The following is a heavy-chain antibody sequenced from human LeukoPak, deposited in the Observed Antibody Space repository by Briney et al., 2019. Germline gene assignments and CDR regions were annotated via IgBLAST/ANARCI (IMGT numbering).Heavy chain of an antibody. CDR1: GFTFSSYG. D-gene: IGHD3-10*01. V-gene: IGHV3-30*18. CDR3: AKDSTMVRGVINP. J-gene: IGHJ5*02. Sequence: GGSLRLSCAASGFTFSSYGMHWVRQAPGKGLEWVAVISYDGSNKYYADSVKGRFTISRDNSKNTLYLQMNSLRAEDTAVYYCAKDSTMVRGVINPWGQGTLVTVSS. CDR2: ISYDGSNK.